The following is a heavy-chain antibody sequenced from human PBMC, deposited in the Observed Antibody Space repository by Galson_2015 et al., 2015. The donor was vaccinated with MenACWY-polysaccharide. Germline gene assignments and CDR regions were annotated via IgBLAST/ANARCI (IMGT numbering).Heavy chain of an antibody. CDR3: ARGQKTLGP. CDR2: IKQDGSEN. V-gene: IGHV3-7*04. J-gene: IGHJ5*02. Sequence: SLRLSCAASGFTFSGYWMSWVRQAPGKGLEWVANIKQDGSENYYVDSVKGRITISRDNAKNSLYLQMNSLRAEDPAVYYCARGQKTLGPWGQGTLVTVSS. CDR1: GFTFSGYW.